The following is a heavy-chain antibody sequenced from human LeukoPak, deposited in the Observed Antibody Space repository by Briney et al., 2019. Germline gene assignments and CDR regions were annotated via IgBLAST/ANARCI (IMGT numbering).Heavy chain of an antibody. V-gene: IGHV3-30-3*01. Sequence: GGSLRLSCAASGFTFSSYAMHWVRQAPGKGLEWVAVISYYGSNKYYADSVKGRFTISRDNSKNTLYLQMNSLRAEDTAVYYCAKDLQSWYSSGWFDYWGQGTLVTVSS. CDR2: ISYYGSNK. D-gene: IGHD6-19*01. J-gene: IGHJ4*02. CDR1: GFTFSSYA. CDR3: AKDLQSWYSSGWFDY.